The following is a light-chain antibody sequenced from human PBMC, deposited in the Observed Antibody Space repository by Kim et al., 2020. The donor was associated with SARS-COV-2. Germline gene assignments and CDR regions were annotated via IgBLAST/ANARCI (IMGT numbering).Light chain of an antibody. CDR3: TFPRT. CDR2: AAS. V-gene: IGKV1-17*03. J-gene: IGKJ1*01. CDR1: RDINNF. Sequence: DIQMTQSPSAMSASVGDRVTITCRASRDINNFLGWFQQKPGEAPKRLIHAASSLQSGVPSRFSGSGSGTEFTLTISSLQPEDYCVQYATFPRTFGQGTKVDIK.